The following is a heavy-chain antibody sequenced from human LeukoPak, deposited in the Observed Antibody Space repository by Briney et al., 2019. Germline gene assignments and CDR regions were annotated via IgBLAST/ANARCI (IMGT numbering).Heavy chain of an antibody. CDR2: ISYDGSNE. J-gene: IGHJ4*02. D-gene: IGHD6-13*01. CDR3: ATHRVRSWPVQLTDY. CDR1: GFTFSSYV. Sequence: GGSLRLSCAASGFTFSSYVMHWVRQAPGKGLEWVAIISYDGSNEYYADSVKGRFTISRGNSKNTLYLQMNSLRAEDTAVYYCATHRVRSWPVQLTDYWGQGTLVTVSS. V-gene: IGHV3-30*04.